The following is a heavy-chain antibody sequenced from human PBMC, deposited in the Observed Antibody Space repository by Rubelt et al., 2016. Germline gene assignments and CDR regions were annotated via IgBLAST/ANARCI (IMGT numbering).Heavy chain of an antibody. V-gene: IGHV3-74*01. CDR1: GFTFSSYW. J-gene: IGHJ4*02. CDR2: MNHDGSNI. Sequence: EVQLVESGGGLVQPGGSLRLSCAASGFTFSSYWMHWVRQAPGKGLVLVSRMNHDGSNIDYADSVTGRFTISRDNAKNSLYLQMSSLSAEDTAGYYCPTGGFDYWGQGTLVTVSS. D-gene: IGHD3-16*01. CDR3: PTGGFDY.